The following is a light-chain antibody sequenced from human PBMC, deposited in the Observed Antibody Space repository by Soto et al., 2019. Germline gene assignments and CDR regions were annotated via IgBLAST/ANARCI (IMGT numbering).Light chain of an antibody. V-gene: IGLV2-8*01. CDR1: SSDVGGYNY. CDR3: SSYAGSNNLGL. CDR2: EVN. Sequence: QSALTQPPSASGSPGQSVTISCTGTSSDVGGYNYVSWYQQHPGKAPKLIIYEVNKRPSGVPDRFSGSKSGNTASLTVSGLQAEDEADYYCSSYAGSNNLGLFGGGTKLTVL. J-gene: IGLJ2*01.